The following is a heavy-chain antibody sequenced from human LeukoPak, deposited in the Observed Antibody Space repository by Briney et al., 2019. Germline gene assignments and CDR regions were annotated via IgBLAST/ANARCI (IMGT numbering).Heavy chain of an antibody. CDR2: INPNSGGT. CDR3: ARDQFPYYYDSSGHVTDY. V-gene: IGHV1-2*02. J-gene: IGHJ4*02. Sequence: ASVKVSCKASGYTFTGYYMHWVRQAPGQGLEWMGWINPNSGGTNYAQKFQGRVTMTRDTSTSTVYMELSSLRSEDTAVYYCARDQFPYYYDSSGHVTDYWGQGTLVTVSS. CDR1: GYTFTGYY. D-gene: IGHD3-22*01.